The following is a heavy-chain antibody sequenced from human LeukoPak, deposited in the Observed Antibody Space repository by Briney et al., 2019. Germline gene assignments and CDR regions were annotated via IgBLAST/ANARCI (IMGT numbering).Heavy chain of an antibody. Sequence: GGSLRLSCAASGFTFSSYDLSWVRQAPGKGLECVSAIRRGVGSTYYADSVKGRFTISRDNSKNTLYLQMNNLRADDTAVYYCAKDLQYWGQGTLVTVSS. J-gene: IGHJ4*02. CDR1: GFTFSSYD. V-gene: IGHV3-23*01. CDR3: AKDLQY. CDR2: IRRGVGST.